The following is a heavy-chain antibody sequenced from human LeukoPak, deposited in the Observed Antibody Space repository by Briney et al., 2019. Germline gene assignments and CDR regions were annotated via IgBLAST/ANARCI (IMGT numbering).Heavy chain of an antibody. CDR3: ARDSSSRSSSFDY. J-gene: IGHJ4*02. V-gene: IGHV1-69*01. D-gene: IGHD6-6*01. Sequence: SVKVSCKASGGTFSSYAMSWVRQAPGQGLEWMGGIIPIFGTANYAQKFQGRVTITADESTSTAYMELSSLRSEDTAVYYCARDSSSRSSSFDYWGQGTLVTVSS. CDR2: IIPIFGTA. CDR1: GGTFSSYA.